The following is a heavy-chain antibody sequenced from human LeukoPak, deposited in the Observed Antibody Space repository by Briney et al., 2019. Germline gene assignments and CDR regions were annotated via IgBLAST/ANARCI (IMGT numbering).Heavy chain of an antibody. CDR3: ARVSLRPRGYSGYGVDY. J-gene: IGHJ4*02. V-gene: IGHV4-34*01. Sequence: SETLSLTCAVYGGSFSGYYWSWIRHPPGKGLEWIGEINHSGSTNYNPSLKSRVTISVDTSKNQFSLKLSSVTAADTAVYYCARVSLRPRGYSGYGVDYWGQGTLVTVSS. CDR2: INHSGST. D-gene: IGHD5-12*01. CDR1: GGSFSGYY.